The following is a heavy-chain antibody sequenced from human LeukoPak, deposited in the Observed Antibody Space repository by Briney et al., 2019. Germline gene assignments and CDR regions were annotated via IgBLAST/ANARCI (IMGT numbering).Heavy chain of an antibody. CDR2: ISGSGGST. J-gene: IGHJ4*02. Sequence: GGSLRLSCAASGFTFSSYAMSWVRQAPGKGLEWVSAISGSGGSTYYADSVKGRSTISRDNSKNTLYLQMNSLRAEDTAVYYCAKDTPSPIYDSSGYYYFDYWGQGTLVTVSS. V-gene: IGHV3-23*01. D-gene: IGHD3-22*01. CDR3: AKDTPSPIYDSSGYYYFDY. CDR1: GFTFSSYA.